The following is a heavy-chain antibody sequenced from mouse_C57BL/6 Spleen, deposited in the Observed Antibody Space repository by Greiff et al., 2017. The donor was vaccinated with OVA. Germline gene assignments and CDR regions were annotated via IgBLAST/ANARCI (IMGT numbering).Heavy chain of an antibody. J-gene: IGHJ3*01. CDR2: FSAGGGYT. Sequence: DVKLVESGGGLVKPGGSLTLSCAASGFTFSSYAMYWVRQTPGKRLEWVATFSAGGGYTYYTDNVKGRFTIPRDNAKNNLYLQMSHLKSEDTAMDYCARDSDGNYGAYWGQGTLVTVSA. CDR1: GFTFSSYA. V-gene: IGHV5-4*01. D-gene: IGHD2-1*01. CDR3: ARDSDGNYGAY.